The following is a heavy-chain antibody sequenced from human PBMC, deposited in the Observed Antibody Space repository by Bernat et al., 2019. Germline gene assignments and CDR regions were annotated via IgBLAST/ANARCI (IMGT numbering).Heavy chain of an antibody. CDR1: GYTFTSYG. D-gene: IGHD4-17*01. V-gene: IGHV1-18*01. Sequence: QVQLVQSGAEVKKPGASVKVSCKASGYTFTSYGISWVRQAPGQGLEWMGWISAYNGNTNYAQKLQGRVTMPTDTSTSTAYMELRSLRSDDTAVYYCAREEGVTTVTTLDTIADFLYGMDVWGQGTTVTVSS. J-gene: IGHJ6*02. CDR2: ISAYNGNT. CDR3: AREEGVTTVTTLDTIADFLYGMDV.